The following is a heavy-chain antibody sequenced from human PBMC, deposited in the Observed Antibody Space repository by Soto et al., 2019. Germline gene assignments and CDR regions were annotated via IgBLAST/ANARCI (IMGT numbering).Heavy chain of an antibody. CDR2: IRGSGGST. D-gene: IGHD2-15*01. Sequence: EVQLLESGGGLVQPGGSLRLSCAASGFTFSSYAMSWVRQAPGKGLEWVSAIRGSGGSTYYADSVKGRFTIARDNSKNQLYMQMNSPVAEDTAVYCCAKVPSQWWLGKWDFWGQGILVTFPS. CDR3: AKVPSQWWLGKWDF. V-gene: IGHV3-23*01. J-gene: IGHJ4*02. CDR1: GFTFSSYA.